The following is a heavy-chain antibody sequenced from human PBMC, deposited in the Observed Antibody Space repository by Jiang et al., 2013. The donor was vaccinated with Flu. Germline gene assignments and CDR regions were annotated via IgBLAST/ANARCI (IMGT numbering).Heavy chain of an antibody. V-gene: IGHV3-15*01. CDR2: GTT. Sequence: GTTDYAAPVKGRFTISRDDSKNTLYLQMNSLKTEDTAVYYCATEPGDWTFDYWGQGTLVTVSS. J-gene: IGHJ4*02. CDR3: ATEPGDWTFDY. D-gene: IGHD2-21*02.